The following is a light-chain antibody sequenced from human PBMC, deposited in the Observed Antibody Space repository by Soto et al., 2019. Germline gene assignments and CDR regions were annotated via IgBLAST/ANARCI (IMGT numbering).Light chain of an antibody. V-gene: IGKV3-20*01. J-gene: IGKJ1*01. CDR3: QQYGSSCT. CDR2: GAS. CDR1: QSVSSCY. Sequence: EIVLTQSPGTLSLSPGERATHSCRASQSVSSCYLAWYQQKPGQAPRLLIYGASSRATGIPDRFSGSGSGTDFTLTISRLEPEDFAVYYCQQYGSSCTFGQGTKVEIK.